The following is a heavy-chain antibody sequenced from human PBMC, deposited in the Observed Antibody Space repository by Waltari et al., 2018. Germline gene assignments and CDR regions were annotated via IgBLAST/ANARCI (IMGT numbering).Heavy chain of an antibody. CDR3: ARDYGDYGADY. Sequence: QVQLRESGPGLVKPSQTLALTCSASGGPLRSGSYYWNWIRQPAGKGLEWIGRIYTNGNANYNPSLKSRVTISIDTSKNQFSLRLSSVTAADTAVYYCARDYGDYGADYWGQGTLVTVSS. CDR2: IYTNGNA. CDR1: GGPLRSGSYY. J-gene: IGHJ4*02. D-gene: IGHD4-17*01. V-gene: IGHV4-61*02.